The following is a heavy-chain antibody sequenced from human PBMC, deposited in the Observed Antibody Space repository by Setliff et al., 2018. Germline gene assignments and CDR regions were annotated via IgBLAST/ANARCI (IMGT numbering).Heavy chain of an antibody. CDR3: ARDPNSGSYWNYYYYMDV. CDR1: GFTFSSYA. V-gene: IGHV3-7*01. CDR2: IKQDGSEK. D-gene: IGHD1-26*01. J-gene: IGHJ6*03. Sequence: PGGSLRLSCAASGFTFSSYAMSWVRQAPGKGLEWVANIKQDGSEKYYVDSVKGRFTISRDNAKNSLYLQMNSLRAEDTAVYYCARDPNSGSYWNYYYYMDVWGKGTTVTVSS.